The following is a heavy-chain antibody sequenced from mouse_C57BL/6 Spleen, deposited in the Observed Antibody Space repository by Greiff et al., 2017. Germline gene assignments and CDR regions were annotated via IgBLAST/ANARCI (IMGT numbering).Heavy chain of an antibody. J-gene: IGHJ1*03. CDR2: IYPSDSET. D-gene: IGHD4-1*01. CDR1: GYTFTSYW. Sequence: VQLQQPGAELVRPGSSVKLSCKASGYTFTSYWMDWVKQRPGQGLEWIGNIYPSDSETHYNQKFKDKATLTVDKSSSTAYMQLSSLTSEDSAVYYCARGDGGTGYFDVWGTGTTVTVSS. CDR3: ARGDGGTGYFDV. V-gene: IGHV1-61*01.